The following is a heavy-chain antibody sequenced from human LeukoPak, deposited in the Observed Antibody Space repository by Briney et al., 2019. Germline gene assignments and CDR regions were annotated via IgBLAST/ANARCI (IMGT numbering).Heavy chain of an antibody. CDR3: AKERYLAAAEFHVGFDP. CDR2: ISGSGGST. Sequence: GGSLRLSCAASGFTFSSYAMSWVRQAPGKGLEWVSAISGSGGSTYYADSVKGRFTISRDNSKNTLYLQMNSLRAEDTAVYYCAKERYLAAAEFHVGFDPWGQGTLVTVSS. J-gene: IGHJ5*02. V-gene: IGHV3-23*01. CDR1: GFTFSSYA. D-gene: IGHD6-13*01.